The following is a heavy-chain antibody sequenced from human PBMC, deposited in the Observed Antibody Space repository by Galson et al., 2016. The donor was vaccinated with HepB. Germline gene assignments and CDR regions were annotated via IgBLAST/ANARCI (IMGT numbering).Heavy chain of an antibody. Sequence: SLRLSCAASGFSFSSFGMHWVRQAPGKGLEWVAIIWYDGSNKYYADSVKGRFTISRDNSKNTLYLQMNSLRVDDTAVYYCARSKASGWYGPFGYWGQGTLVTVSS. D-gene: IGHD6-19*01. V-gene: IGHV3-33*01. J-gene: IGHJ4*02. CDR3: ARSKASGWYGPFGY. CDR1: GFSFSSFG. CDR2: IWYDGSNK.